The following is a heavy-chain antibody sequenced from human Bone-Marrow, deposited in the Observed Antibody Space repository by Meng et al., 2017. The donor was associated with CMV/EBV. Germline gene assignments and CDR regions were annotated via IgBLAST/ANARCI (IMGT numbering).Heavy chain of an antibody. Sequence: GESLKISCAASGFTFSSYAMSWVRQAPGKGLEWVAVISYDGSNKYYADSVKGRFTISRDNSKNTLYLQMNSLRAEDTAVYYCAKDIYSSDTTTGFDYWGQGTLVTVSS. J-gene: IGHJ4*02. CDR1: GFTFSSYA. CDR2: ISYDGSNK. V-gene: IGHV3-30-3*01. CDR3: AKDIYSSDTTTGFDY. D-gene: IGHD6-19*01.